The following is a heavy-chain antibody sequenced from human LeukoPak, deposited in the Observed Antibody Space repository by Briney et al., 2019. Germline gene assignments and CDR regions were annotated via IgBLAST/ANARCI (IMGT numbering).Heavy chain of an antibody. J-gene: IGHJ3*02. CDR2: IKQDGSEI. CDR1: GFTFGNYW. V-gene: IGHV3-7*03. Sequence: GGSLRLSCTTSGFTFGNYWMSWVRQAPGKGLEWVANIKQDGSEIHYVDSVKGRFTISRDNAKNSLYLQMNSLRAEDTAVYYCARDVLAAGATGTFDIWGQGTMVTVSS. D-gene: IGHD1-14*01. CDR3: ARDVLAAGATGTFDI.